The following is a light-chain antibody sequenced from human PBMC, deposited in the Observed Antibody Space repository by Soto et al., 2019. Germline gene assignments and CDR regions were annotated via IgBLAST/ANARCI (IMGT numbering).Light chain of an antibody. Sequence: QSVSDSPGKTVTISCTGSGGSIASNYVQWYQQRPGSAPTIVIFEDNQRPSGVPDRFSGSIDTSSNSASLTISGLKTEDEADYYCQSYDSDSQGVFGGGTKLTVL. V-gene: IGLV6-57*02. CDR1: GGSIASNY. CDR2: EDN. J-gene: IGLJ3*02. CDR3: QSYDSDSQGV.